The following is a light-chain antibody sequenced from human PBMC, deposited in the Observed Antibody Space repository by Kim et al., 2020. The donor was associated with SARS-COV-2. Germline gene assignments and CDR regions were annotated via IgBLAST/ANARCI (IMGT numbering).Light chain of an antibody. CDR1: QNVNSN. J-gene: IGKJ4*01. V-gene: IGKV3D-15*01. CDR3: QQYNNWPLT. CDR2: AAS. Sequence: EVVMTQSPATLSVSPGERATLSCRASQNVNSNLAWYQQKPGQSPRLLIYAASTRATGFLASFSASGSGTEFTLTISSLQSEDSAVYYCQQYNNWPLTFGGGTKVDIK.